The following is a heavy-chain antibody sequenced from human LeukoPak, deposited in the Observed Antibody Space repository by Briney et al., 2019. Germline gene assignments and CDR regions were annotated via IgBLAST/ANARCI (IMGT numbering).Heavy chain of an antibody. CDR1: GYSISSGYY. D-gene: IGHD3-3*01. J-gene: IGHJ5*02. V-gene: IGHV4-38-2*02. Sequence: PSDTLSLTCTVSGYSISSGYYWGWIRQSPGKGLEWIGNIYRRGGTNYNPSLKSRVTISVDTSKNQFSLKLSSVTAADTAVYYCAGGRARITIFGVVIPNWFDPWGQGTLVTVSS. CDR3: AGGRARITIFGVVIPNWFDP. CDR2: IYRRGGT.